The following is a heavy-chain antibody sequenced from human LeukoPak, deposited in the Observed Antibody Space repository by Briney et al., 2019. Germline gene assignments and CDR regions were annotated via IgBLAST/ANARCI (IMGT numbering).Heavy chain of an antibody. Sequence: PGGSLRLSCAASGFTFSSYAMHWVRQAPGKGLEWAAVISYDGSNKYYADSVKGRFTISRGNSKNTLYVQMNSLRAEDTAVYYCARDGGWQELVYYFDYWGQGTLVTVSS. V-gene: IGHV3-30-3*01. CDR1: GFTFSSYA. CDR3: ARDGGWQELVYYFDY. D-gene: IGHD6-13*01. J-gene: IGHJ4*02. CDR2: ISYDGSNK.